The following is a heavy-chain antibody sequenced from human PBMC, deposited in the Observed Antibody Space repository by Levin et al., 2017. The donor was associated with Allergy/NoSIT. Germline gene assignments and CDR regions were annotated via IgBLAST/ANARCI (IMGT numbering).Heavy chain of an antibody. V-gene: IGHV3-74*01. CDR1: GFTFSNSW. CDR3: AREPTSALDV. Sequence: GGSLRLSCAASGFTFSNSWMHWVRQAPGEGLVWVSRINSDGSSIVYADSVKGRFTISRDNAKNTVYLQMNSLTAEDTAVYFCAREPTSALDVWDQGTMVTVSS. CDR2: INSDGSSI. D-gene: IGHD2-2*01. J-gene: IGHJ3*01.